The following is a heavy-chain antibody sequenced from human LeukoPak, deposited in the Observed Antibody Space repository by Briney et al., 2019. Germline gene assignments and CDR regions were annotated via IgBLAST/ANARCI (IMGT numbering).Heavy chain of an antibody. CDR3: ARVGLGYCSSTSCYFDY. V-gene: IGHV1-69*13. J-gene: IGHJ4*02. CDR1: GGTSSSYA. CDR2: IIPIFGTA. Sequence: ASVKVSCKASGGTSSSYAISWVRQAPGQGLEWMGGIIPIFGTANYAQKFQGRVTITADESTSTAYMELSSLRSEDTAVYYCARVGLGYCSSTSCYFDYWGQGTLVTVSS. D-gene: IGHD2-2*01.